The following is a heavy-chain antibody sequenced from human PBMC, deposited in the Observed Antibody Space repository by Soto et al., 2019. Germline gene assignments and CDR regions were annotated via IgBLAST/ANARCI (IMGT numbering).Heavy chain of an antibody. Sequence: PVGSLRLSCAASGFTFGTFAMNWVRQPPGKGLEWVSGIYGDSSGTFYADSVKGRFTISRDNYKNTLYLQMNSLRAEDTAVYNCAKEPVGPDWYFDLWGRGTLVTVSS. CDR3: AKEPVGPDWYFDL. CDR1: GFTFGTFA. V-gene: IGHV3-23*03. CDR2: IYGDSSGT. J-gene: IGHJ2*01.